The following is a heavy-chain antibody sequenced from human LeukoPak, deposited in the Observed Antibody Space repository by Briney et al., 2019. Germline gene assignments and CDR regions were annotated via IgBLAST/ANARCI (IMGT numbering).Heavy chain of an antibody. CDR2: ISSDGNTT. J-gene: IGHJ4*02. D-gene: IGHD6-19*01. CDR3: ARIGESSGWDQQDY. CDR1: GFSFRSYW. V-gene: IGHV3-74*01. Sequence: PGGSQRLSCAASGFSFRSYWMHWVRQLPGKGLVWVSRISSDGNTTGYADSVKGRFTISRDNAKNTLYLQMNSLRAEDTAVYYCARIGESSGWDQQDYWGQGTLVTVSS.